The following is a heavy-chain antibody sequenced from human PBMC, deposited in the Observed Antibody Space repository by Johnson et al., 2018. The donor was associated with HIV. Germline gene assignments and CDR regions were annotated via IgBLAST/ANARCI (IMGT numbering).Heavy chain of an antibody. CDR1: GFTFSDYY. J-gene: IGHJ3*02. Sequence: QVQLVESGGGLVNPGGSLRLSCAASGFTFSDYYMSWIRQAPGKGLEWVSYISSSGSTIYYADSVKGRFTISRDNAKNSLYLQLNSLRAEDTAVYYCARERNYGTHAAFDIWGQGTMVTVSS. D-gene: IGHD1-7*01. V-gene: IGHV3-11*04. CDR3: ARERNYGTHAAFDI. CDR2: ISSSGSTI.